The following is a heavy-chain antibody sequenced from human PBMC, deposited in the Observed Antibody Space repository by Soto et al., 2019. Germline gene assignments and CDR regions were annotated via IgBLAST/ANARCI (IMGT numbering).Heavy chain of an antibody. CDR2: IRSKANSYAK. CDR1: GFTFSGSA. CDR3: TRYTSYCGGDCYSGGWYFDL. J-gene: IGHJ2*01. Sequence: EVQLVESGGGLVQPGGSLKLSCAASGFTFSGSAMHWVRQASGKGLEWVGRIRSKANSYAKAYAASVKGRFTISRDDSKNTAYLQMNSLKTEDTAVYYCTRYTSYCGGDCYSGGWYFDLWGRGTLVTVSS. D-gene: IGHD2-21*02. V-gene: IGHV3-73*02.